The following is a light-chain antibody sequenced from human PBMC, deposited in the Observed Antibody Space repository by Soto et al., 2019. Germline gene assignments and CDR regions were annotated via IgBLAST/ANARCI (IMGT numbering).Light chain of an antibody. J-gene: IGKJ5*01. V-gene: IGKV1-39*01. CDR2: AAS. CDR1: QSISRN. Sequence: DIQMTQSPSSLSASVGDRVTITYRASQSISRNLNWYQHKPGKAPKLLIYAASNLQNGVPSRFRGGGSGTEFTLSINSLQPEDFGTYYCQQSFTTASITFGQGTRLEIK. CDR3: QQSFTTASIT.